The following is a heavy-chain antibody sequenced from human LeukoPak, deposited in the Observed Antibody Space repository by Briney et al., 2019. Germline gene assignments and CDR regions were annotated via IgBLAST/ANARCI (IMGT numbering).Heavy chain of an antibody. CDR2: INPNSGDT. Sequence: ASVKVSCKASGYTFTSYGISWVRQAPGQGLEWMGWINPNSGDTSSAHKFQGRVTITRDTSISTSYMDLSRLRSDDTAVYYCAKAPNMWWLKDAFDIWGQGTMVTVSS. CDR1: GYTFTSYG. J-gene: IGHJ3*02. D-gene: IGHD2-21*01. CDR3: AKAPNMWWLKDAFDI. V-gene: IGHV1-2*02.